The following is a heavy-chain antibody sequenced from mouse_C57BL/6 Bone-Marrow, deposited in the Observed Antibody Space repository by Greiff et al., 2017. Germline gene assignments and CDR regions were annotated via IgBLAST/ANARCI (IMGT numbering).Heavy chain of an antibody. J-gene: IGHJ2*01. D-gene: IGHD3-2*02. CDR2: ISDGGSYT. V-gene: IGHV5-4*01. CDR1: GFTFSSYA. Sequence: DVQLVESGGGLVKPGGSLKLSCAASGFTFSSYAMSWVRQTPEKRLEWVATISDGGSYTYYPDNVKGRFTISRDNAKNNLYLQMSHLKSEDTAMYYCASGTAQALWGQGTTLTVSS. CDR3: ASGTAQAL.